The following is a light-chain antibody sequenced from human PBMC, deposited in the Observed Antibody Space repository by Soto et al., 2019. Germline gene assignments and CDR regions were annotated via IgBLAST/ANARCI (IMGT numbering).Light chain of an antibody. CDR2: DNN. J-gene: IGLJ3*02. CDR3: GTWDSSLSAGV. V-gene: IGLV1-51*01. Sequence: QSVLTQPPSVSAAPGQKVTISCSGRTSNFGNNFVSWYQHLPGTAPKLLIYDNNKRPSGIPDRFSGSKSGASATLGITGLQTGDEADYYCGTWDSSLSAGVFGGGTKVTVL. CDR1: TSNFGNNF.